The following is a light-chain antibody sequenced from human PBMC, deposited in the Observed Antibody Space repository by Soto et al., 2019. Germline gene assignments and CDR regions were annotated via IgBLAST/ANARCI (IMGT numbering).Light chain of an antibody. J-gene: IGLJ1*01. CDR1: SRDVGSYNR. CDR2: EVS. Sequence: QSALTQPPSVSGSPGQSVTISCTGTSRDVGSYNRVSWYQQPPGTAPKLMIYEVSNRPSGVPDRFSGSKSGNTASLTISGLQAEDEADYYCSSYTGSSTYVFGTGTKLTVL. V-gene: IGLV2-18*02. CDR3: SSYTGSSTYV.